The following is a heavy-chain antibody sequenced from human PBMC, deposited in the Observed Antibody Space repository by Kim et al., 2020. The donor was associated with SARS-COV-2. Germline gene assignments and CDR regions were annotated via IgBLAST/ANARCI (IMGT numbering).Heavy chain of an antibody. CDR1: GFTFDDYG. CDR2: INWNGGST. D-gene: IGHD6-13*01. Sequence: GGSLRLSCAASGFTFDDYGMSWVRQAPGKGLEWVSGINWNGGSTGYADSVKGRFTISRDNAKNSLYLQMNSLRAEDTALYYCARTYSSSWYIYFDYWGQGTLVTVSS. V-gene: IGHV3-20*04. J-gene: IGHJ4*02. CDR3: ARTYSSSWYIYFDY.